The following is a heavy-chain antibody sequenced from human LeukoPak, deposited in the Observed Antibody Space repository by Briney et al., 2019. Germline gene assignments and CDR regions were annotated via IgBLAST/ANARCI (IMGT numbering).Heavy chain of an antibody. CDR3: AKGRSYRGGYYYFDY. CDR2: ISGRGDSA. J-gene: IGHJ4*02. V-gene: IGHV3-23*01. CDR1: GSTFSSDG. D-gene: IGHD5-18*01. Sequence: GGSLRLSCAAVGSTFSSDGMGWVRQAPGKGLEWVSVISGRGDSAYYADSVKGRFTISRDNSKNTLYLHMNSLRAEDTAVYYCAKGRSYRGGYYYFDYWGQGTLVTVSS.